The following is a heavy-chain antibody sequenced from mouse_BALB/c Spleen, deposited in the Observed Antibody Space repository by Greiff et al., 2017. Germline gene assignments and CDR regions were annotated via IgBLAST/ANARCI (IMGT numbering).Heavy chain of an antibody. J-gene: IGHJ4*01. V-gene: IGHV3-8*02. CDR1: GDSITSGY. CDR3: ARYGSSGYYAMDY. D-gene: IGHD1-1*01. Sequence: EVQLQESGPSLVKPSQTLSLTCSVTGDSITSGYWNWIRKFPGNKLEYMGYISYSGSTYYNPSLKSRISITRDTSKNQYYLQLNSVTTEDTATYYCARYGSSGYYAMDYWGQGTSVTVSS. CDR2: ISYSGST.